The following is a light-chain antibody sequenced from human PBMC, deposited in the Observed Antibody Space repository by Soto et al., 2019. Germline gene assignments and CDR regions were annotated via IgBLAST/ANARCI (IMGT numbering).Light chain of an antibody. V-gene: IGKV3D-15*01. CDR2: GAS. CDR1: QSVSGK. Sequence: EIVMTQSPATLSVSPGETATLSCRASQSVSGKLAWFQQKPGQAPRLLIYGASTRATGIPARFSGSGSGTEFTLTISSLQSEDFAVYYCQQYNNWPPITFGQGTRLEIK. CDR3: QQYNNWPPIT. J-gene: IGKJ5*01.